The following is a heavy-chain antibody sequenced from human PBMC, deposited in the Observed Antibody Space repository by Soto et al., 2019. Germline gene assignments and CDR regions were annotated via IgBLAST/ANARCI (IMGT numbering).Heavy chain of an antibody. V-gene: IGHV3-23*01. D-gene: IGHD6-6*01. CDR2: ISGSGGST. Sequence: EVQLLESGGGLVQPGGSLRLSCAASGFTFSSYAMSWVRQAPGMGLEWVSAISGSGGSTYYADSVKGRFTIYRDNSKNTLYLQMNSLRAEDTAVYYCEKGFVAARRFDYWGQGTLVTVSS. CDR3: EKGFVAARRFDY. CDR1: GFTFSSYA. J-gene: IGHJ4*02.